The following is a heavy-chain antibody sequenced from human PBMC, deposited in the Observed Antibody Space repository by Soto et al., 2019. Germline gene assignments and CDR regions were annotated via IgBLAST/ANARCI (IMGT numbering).Heavy chain of an antibody. CDR1: GGSISSSSYY. CDR3: AREGYYGDYGDYYYGMDV. J-gene: IGHJ6*02. V-gene: IGHV4-39*02. CDR2: IYYSGST. D-gene: IGHD4-17*01. Sequence: PSETLSLTCTVSGGSISSSSYYWGWTRQPPGKGLEWIGSIYYSGSTYYNPSLKSRVTISVDTSKNQFSLKLSSVTAADTAVYYCAREGYYGDYGDYYYGMDVWGQGTTVTVSS.